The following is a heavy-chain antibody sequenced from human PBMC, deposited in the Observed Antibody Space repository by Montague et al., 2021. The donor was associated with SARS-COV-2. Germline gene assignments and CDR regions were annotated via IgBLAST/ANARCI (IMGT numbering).Heavy chain of an antibody. CDR2: K. Sequence: KDYAVSVKSRITINPDTSKNQFPLQLNSVTPEDTAVYYCARGLWFGELLSLYYYYGMDVWGQGTTVTVSS. D-gene: IGHD3-10*01. CDR3: ARGLWFGELLSLYYYYGMDV. J-gene: IGHJ6*02. V-gene: IGHV6-1*01.